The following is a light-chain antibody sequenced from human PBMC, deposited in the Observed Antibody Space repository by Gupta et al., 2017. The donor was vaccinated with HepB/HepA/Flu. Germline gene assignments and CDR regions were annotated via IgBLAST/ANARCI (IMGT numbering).Light chain of an antibody. CDR2: KDS. J-gene: IGLJ1*01. CDR1: ALAKQY. CDR3: QSADATGSSYV. Sequence: SYELTQPHSVSVSPGQTARITCSGDALAKQYAYWYQQKAGQAPVLVIYKDSERPSGIPERFSGSSSGTTLTLIISGVQAEGEADYYCQSADATGSSYVFGPGTKVTVL. V-gene: IGLV3-25*03.